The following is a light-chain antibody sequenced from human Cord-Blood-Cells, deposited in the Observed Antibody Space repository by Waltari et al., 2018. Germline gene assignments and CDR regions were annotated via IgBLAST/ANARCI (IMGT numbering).Light chain of an antibody. CDR2: EGS. Sequence: QSALTQPASVSGSPGQSITISCTGTSSDVGGYHLVSWYQQHPGKAPKLMIYEGSNRHAGVSNRFAGSKAGNTASLTISGLQAEDEADYYCCSYAGSSTLVFGGGTKLTVL. V-gene: IGLV2-23*01. CDR1: SSDVGGYHL. J-gene: IGLJ2*01. CDR3: CSYAGSSTLV.